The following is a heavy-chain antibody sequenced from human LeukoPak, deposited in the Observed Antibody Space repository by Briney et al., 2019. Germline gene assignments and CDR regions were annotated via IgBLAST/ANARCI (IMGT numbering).Heavy chain of an antibody. CDR1: GFTFSSYW. CDR2: IKQDGSEK. Sequence: GSLRLSCAASGFTFSSYWMSWVRQAPGKGLEWVANIKQDGSEKYYVDSVKGRFTISRDNAKNSLYLQMNSLRAEDTAVYYCARSLGYDSSGYYSAVLDYWGQGTLVTVSS. V-gene: IGHV3-7*01. J-gene: IGHJ4*02. D-gene: IGHD3-22*01. CDR3: ARSLGYDSSGYYSAVLDY.